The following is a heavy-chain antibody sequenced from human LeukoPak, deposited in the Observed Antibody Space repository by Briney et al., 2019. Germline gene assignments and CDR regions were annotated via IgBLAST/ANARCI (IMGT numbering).Heavy chain of an antibody. CDR3: ARDKFPDAFDI. CDR2: ITSTSSYI. V-gene: IGHV3-21*01. Sequence: GGSLRLSCAASGFTFSTYNMNWVRQAPGKGLEWVSSITSTSSYIYYADSVKGRFTISRDNAQNSLYLHMSSLRAEDTAVYYCARDKFPDAFDIWGQGTMVTVSS. CDR1: GFTFSTYN. J-gene: IGHJ3*02.